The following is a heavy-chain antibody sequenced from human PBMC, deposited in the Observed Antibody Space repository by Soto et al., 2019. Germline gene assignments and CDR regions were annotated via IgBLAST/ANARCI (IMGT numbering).Heavy chain of an antibody. CDR3: ARGDYYDSSGYYHGAFDI. V-gene: IGHV1-69*06. CDR2: IIPIFGTA. Sequence: QVQLVQSGAEVKKPGSSVKVSCKASGGTFSSYAISWVRQAPGQGLEWMGGIIPIFGTANYAQKFQGRVTIPADKSTSTAYMELSSLRSEDTAVYYCARGDYYDSSGYYHGAFDIWGQGTMVTVSS. J-gene: IGHJ3*02. CDR1: GGTFSSYA. D-gene: IGHD3-22*01.